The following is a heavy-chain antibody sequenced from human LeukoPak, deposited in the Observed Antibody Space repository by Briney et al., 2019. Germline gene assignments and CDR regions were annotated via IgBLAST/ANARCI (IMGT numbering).Heavy chain of an antibody. D-gene: IGHD5-12*01. CDR1: GFIFTDYW. CDR3: ARHEGDSGYDGGYFDY. CDR2: IKQDGSEK. V-gene: IGHV3-7*01. Sequence: GGSLRLSCAASGFIFTDYWMSWVRQAPGKGLEWVANIKQDGSEKYYVDSVEGRFTISRDNAKNSLYLQMNSLRAEDTAVYYCARHEGDSGYDGGYFDYWGQGTLVTVSS. J-gene: IGHJ4*02.